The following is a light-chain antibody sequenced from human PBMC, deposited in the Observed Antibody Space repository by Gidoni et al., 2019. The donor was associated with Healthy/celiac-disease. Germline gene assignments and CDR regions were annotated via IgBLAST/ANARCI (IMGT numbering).Light chain of an antibody. V-gene: IGKV3-20*01. CDR1: QSVSSSY. CDR3: KQYDYSLS. CDR2: GAS. J-gene: IGKJ4*01. Sequence: EVMLTQSPCTLSLSQGERATLSCGASQSVSSSYLAWYQQKSGQAPRLLMYGASSRATGIPDRLSGSGSGTDFTLTISRLEPEDFAVYYCKQYDYSLSFGGGTKVEIK.